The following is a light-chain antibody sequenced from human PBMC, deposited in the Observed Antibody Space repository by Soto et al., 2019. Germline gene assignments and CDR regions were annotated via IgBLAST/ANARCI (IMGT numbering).Light chain of an antibody. V-gene: IGKV3-20*01. CDR2: GAS. CDR1: QSVSSNY. Sequence: EIVLTQSPGTRSLSPGERATLSCRASQSVSSNYLAWYQVKPGQAPRLLIYGASSRANGIPDRFTGSGSGTDLTLTISRLEPEDFAVYYCQQYVRSPPWTFGQGTKVDIK. CDR3: QQYVRSPPWT. J-gene: IGKJ1*01.